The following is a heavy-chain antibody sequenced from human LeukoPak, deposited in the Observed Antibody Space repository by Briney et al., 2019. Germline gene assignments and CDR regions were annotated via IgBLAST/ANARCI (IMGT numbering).Heavy chain of an antibody. D-gene: IGHD4-23*01. Sequence: GGSLRLSCTTSGLTFTSHGFHWLRQVVGKRMEWVAFVRNDGSDTYHANSVKGRFSVSRDDSKNTLYLQMNSLRPEDTAVYYCARDRGKDYFDSWGQGTQVTVSS. J-gene: IGHJ4*02. V-gene: IGHV3-30*02. CDR3: ARDRGKDYFDS. CDR2: VRNDGSDT. CDR1: GLTFTSHG.